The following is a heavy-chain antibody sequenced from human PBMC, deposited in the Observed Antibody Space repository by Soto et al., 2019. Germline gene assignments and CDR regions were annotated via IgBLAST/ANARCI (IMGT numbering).Heavy chain of an antibody. CDR2: IYYSGST. CDR3: AREGGWYYDSSGYPFPSNFDY. J-gene: IGHJ4*02. D-gene: IGHD3-22*01. CDR1: GGSISSGDYY. V-gene: IGHV4-30-4*01. Sequence: SETLSLTCTVSGGSISSGDYYWSWIRQPPGKGLEWIGYIYYSGSTYYNPSLKSRVTISVDTSKNQFSLKLSSVTAADTAVYYCAREGGWYYDSSGYPFPSNFDYWGQGTLVTVS.